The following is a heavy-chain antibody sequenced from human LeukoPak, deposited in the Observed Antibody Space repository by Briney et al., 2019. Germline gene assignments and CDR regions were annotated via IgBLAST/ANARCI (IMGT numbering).Heavy chain of an antibody. CDR2: INPNSGGT. V-gene: IGHV1-2*02. D-gene: IGHD3-10*01. J-gene: IGHJ3*02. Sequence: ASSVKVSCQASGYTFTEYYMHWVRQAPGQGREGMGWINPNSGGTNYAQKFLARVTMTRDTSSSKAYMALSRLRYDDTAVYYGARGVGLLGFGDDAFDIWGQGTMVTVSS. CDR3: ARGVGLLGFGDDAFDI. CDR1: GYTFTEYY.